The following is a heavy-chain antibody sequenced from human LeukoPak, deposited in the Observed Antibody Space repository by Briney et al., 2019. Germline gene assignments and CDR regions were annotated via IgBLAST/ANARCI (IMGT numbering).Heavy chain of an antibody. CDR2: ISSSSSYI. J-gene: IGHJ6*03. V-gene: IGHV3-21*01. CDR3: ASHPNAAAGLYYYYYMDV. CDR1: GFIFSSYS. Sequence: GGSLRLSCAASGFIFSSYSMNWVRQAPGKGLEWVSSISSSSSYIYYADSVKGRFTISRDNAKNSLYLQMNSLRAEDTAVYYCASHPNAAAGLYYYYYMDVWGKGTTVTVSS. D-gene: IGHD6-13*01.